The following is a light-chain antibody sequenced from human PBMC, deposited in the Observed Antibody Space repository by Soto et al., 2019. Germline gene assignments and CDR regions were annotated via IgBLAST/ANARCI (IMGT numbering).Light chain of an antibody. CDR2: GVS. Sequence: EIVLTQSPGTLSLSPGEGATLSCRASQSVSRNYLAWHQQKPGQAPRLLISGVSSRATGISDRFSGSGSGTEFTLTISRLEPEDFAVYYCQQYGNLPITFGQGTRLEIK. J-gene: IGKJ5*01. CDR1: QSVSRNY. V-gene: IGKV3-20*01. CDR3: QQYGNLPIT.